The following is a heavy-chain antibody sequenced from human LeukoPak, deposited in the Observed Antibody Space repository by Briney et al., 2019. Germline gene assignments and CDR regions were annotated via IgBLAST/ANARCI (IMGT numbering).Heavy chain of an antibody. V-gene: IGHV3-15*01. CDR1: GFTFSNAW. CDR2: IKSKTDGRTT. J-gene: IGHJ3*02. Sequence: GGSLRLSCAASGFTFSNAWMSWVRQAPGKGLEWVGRIKSKTDGRTTDYAAPVKGRFTISRDDSENTLYLQMNSLKTEDTAVYYCTTGPHYDFWSGFLFAGDPENDDAFDIWGQGTMVTVSS. D-gene: IGHD3-3*01. CDR3: TTGPHYDFWSGFLFAGDPENDDAFDI.